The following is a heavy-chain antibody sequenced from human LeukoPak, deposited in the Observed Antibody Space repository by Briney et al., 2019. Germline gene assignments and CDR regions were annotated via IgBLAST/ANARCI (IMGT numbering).Heavy chain of an antibody. V-gene: IGHV3-33*01. J-gene: IGHJ4*02. D-gene: IGHD2-2*01. CDR1: GFTFSSYG. CDR2: TWYDGSNK. Sequence: GGSLRLSCAASGFTFSSYGMHWVRQAPGKGLEWVAVTWYDGSNKYYADSVKGRFTISRDNSKNTLYLQMNSLRAEDTAVYYCAREALGAAAPVSAFDYWGQGTLVTVSS. CDR3: AREALGAAAPVSAFDY.